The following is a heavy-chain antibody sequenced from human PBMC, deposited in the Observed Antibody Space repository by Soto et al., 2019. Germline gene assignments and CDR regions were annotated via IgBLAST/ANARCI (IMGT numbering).Heavy chain of an antibody. CDR3: AREGDYYDSSGYYYDYYGMDV. CDR1: GFTVSSNY. D-gene: IGHD3-22*01. V-gene: IGHV3-53*01. CDR2: IYSGGST. Sequence: GSLRLSCAASGFTVSSNYMSWVRQAPGKGLEWVSVIYSGGSTYYADSVKGRFTISRDNSKNTLYLQMNSLRAEDTAVYYCAREGDYYDSSGYYYDYYGMDVWGQGTTVTVSS. J-gene: IGHJ6*02.